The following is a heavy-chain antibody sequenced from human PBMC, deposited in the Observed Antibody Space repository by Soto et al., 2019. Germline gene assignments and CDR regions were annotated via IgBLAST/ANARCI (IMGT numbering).Heavy chain of an antibody. CDR3: ARDIAAAGSNWFDP. J-gene: IGHJ5*02. CDR2: IYYSGST. CDR1: GGSISSGGYY. V-gene: IGHV4-31*03. Sequence: SETLSLTCTVSGGSISSGGYYWSWIRQHPGKGLEWIGYIYYSGSTYYNPSLKSRVTISVDTSKNQFSLKLSSVAAADTAVYYCARDIAAAGSNWFDPWGQGTLVTVSS. D-gene: IGHD6-13*01.